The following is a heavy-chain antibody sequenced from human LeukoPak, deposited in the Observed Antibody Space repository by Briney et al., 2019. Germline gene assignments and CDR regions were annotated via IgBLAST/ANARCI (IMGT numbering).Heavy chain of an antibody. CDR2: IYTSGST. CDR3: TREAGSGWWDY. Sequence: SETLSLTCTVSGGSISSNYWSWIRQPAGKGLEWIGRIYTSGSTKYNPSLKSRVTMSVDTSKNQFSLKVSSVTAADTAVYYCTREAGSGWWDYWGQGTLVTASS. J-gene: IGHJ4*02. CDR1: GGSISSNY. V-gene: IGHV4-4*07. D-gene: IGHD6-19*01.